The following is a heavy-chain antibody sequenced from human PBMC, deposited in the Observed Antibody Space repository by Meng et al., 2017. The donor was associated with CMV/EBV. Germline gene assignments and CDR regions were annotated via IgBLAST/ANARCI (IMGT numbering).Heavy chain of an antibody. CDR1: AGYISIGDYY. J-gene: IGHJ4*02. V-gene: IGHV4-30-4*08. CDR2: IYYSGST. Sequence: VRLHASGPVLVQLSQTLSLTCTVSAGYISIGDYYWSWIRQPPGKGLEWIGYIYYSGSTYYNPSLKSRVTISVDTSKNQFSLKLSSVTAADTAVYYCASSMNSPHGFDYWGQGTLVTVSS. D-gene: IGHD4-23*01. CDR3: ASSMNSPHGFDY.